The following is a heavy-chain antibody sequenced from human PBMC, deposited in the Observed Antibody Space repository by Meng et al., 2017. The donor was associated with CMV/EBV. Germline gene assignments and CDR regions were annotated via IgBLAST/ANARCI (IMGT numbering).Heavy chain of an antibody. Sequence: STVSSWAMSWVRQAPGMGLEWVSSISGGGGSTYYAVSVKGRFTISRANSKNTLYLQMNSMRAEDTAVYYCAKDKRLTTVTTLTFDMWGQGTKVTVSS. CDR1: STVSSWA. V-gene: IGHV3-23*01. CDR3: AKDKRLTTVTTLTFDM. D-gene: IGHD4-17*01. J-gene: IGHJ3*02. CDR2: ISGGGGST.